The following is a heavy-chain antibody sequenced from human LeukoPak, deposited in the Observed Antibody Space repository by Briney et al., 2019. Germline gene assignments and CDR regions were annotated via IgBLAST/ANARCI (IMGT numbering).Heavy chain of an antibody. J-gene: IGHJ4*02. CDR2: INAGNGNT. V-gene: IGHV1-3*01. CDR1: GYTFTSYA. Sequence: ASVKVSCKASGYTFTSYAMHWVRQAPGQRLEWMGWINAGNGNTKYSQKFQGGVTITRDTSASTAYMELSSLRSEDTAVYYCAREPHCSGGSCYSLDTAMVYWGQGTLVTVSS. D-gene: IGHD2-15*01. CDR3: AREPHCSGGSCYSLDTAMVY.